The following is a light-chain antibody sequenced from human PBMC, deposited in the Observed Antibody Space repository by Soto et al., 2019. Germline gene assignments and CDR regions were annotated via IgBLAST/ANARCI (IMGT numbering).Light chain of an antibody. Sequence: QSVLTQPASVSGSPGQSITISCTGTSSDVGDYNYVSWYQHHPGKSPKLLIYDVSNRPSGVSNRVSGSKSGNTASLTISGLQAEDEADYYCSSYTSSSTYVVLGGGTQLTVL. CDR1: SSDVGDYNY. CDR2: DVS. V-gene: IGLV2-14*03. CDR3: SSYTSSSTYVV. J-gene: IGLJ2*01.